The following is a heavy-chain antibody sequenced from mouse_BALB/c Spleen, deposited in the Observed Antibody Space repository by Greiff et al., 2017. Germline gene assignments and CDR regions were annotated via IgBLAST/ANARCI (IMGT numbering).Heavy chain of an antibody. CDR3: TRDVAIDY. Sequence: EVHLVESGGGLVKPGGSLKLSCAASGFTFSSYTMSWVRQTPEKRLEWVATISSGGSYTYYPDSVKGRFTISRDNAKNTLYLQMSSLKSEDTAMYYCTRDVAIDYWGQGTTLTVSS. V-gene: IGHV5-6-4*01. J-gene: IGHJ2*01. CDR2: ISSGGSYT. D-gene: IGHD1-2*01. CDR1: GFTFSSYT.